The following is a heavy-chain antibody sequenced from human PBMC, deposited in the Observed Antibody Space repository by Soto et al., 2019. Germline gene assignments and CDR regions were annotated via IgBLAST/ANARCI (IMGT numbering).Heavy chain of an antibody. CDR1: GYTFTSYG. V-gene: IGHV1-18*01. Sequence: QVQLVQSGAEVKKPGASVKVSCKASGYTFTSYGISWVRQAPGQGLDWIGWISAYNGNTKYAQDLQGRVTMTTDTSTSTAYMELRSLRSDDTAVYYCARFSGGSYNTYYFYYGMDVWGQGTTVTVS. CDR2: ISAYNGNT. CDR3: ARFSGGSYNTYYFYYGMDV. D-gene: IGHD2-15*01. J-gene: IGHJ6*02.